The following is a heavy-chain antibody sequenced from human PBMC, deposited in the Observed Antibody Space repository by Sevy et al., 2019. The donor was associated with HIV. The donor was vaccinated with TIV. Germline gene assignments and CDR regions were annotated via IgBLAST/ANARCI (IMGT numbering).Heavy chain of an antibody. Sequence: GGSLRLSCAASGFTFSSYGMHWVRQAPGKGLEWVAFIRYDGSNKYYADSVKGRFTISRDNSKNTLYLQMNSLRAEDTAVYYCAKGKGWTTTVDYYYMDVWGKGTTVTVSS. CDR1: GFTFSSYG. V-gene: IGHV3-30*02. CDR2: IRYDGSNK. J-gene: IGHJ6*03. D-gene: IGHD1-1*01. CDR3: AKGKGWTTTVDYYYMDV.